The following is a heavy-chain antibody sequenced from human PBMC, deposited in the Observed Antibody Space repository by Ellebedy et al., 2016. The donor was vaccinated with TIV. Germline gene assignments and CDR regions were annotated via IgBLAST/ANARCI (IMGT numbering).Heavy chain of an antibody. CDR2: ISSSGNYR. CDR1: GFTFSEYS. D-gene: IGHD2-15*01. Sequence: PGGSLRLSCAASGFTFSEYSMNWVRQAPGKGLEWVSSISSSGNYRYHGYSVKGRFTISRDNAKNSLYLQMNSLRAEDTAVYYCARDVPSGWSFDYWGQGTLVTVSS. CDR3: ARDVPSGWSFDY. V-gene: IGHV3-21*01. J-gene: IGHJ4*02.